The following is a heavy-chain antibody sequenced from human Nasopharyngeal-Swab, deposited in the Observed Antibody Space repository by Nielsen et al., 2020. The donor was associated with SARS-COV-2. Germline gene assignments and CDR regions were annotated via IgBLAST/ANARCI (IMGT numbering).Heavy chain of an antibody. CDR2: IYIGGSST. CDR1: GFTFSSYA. Sequence: GESLKISCAASGFTFSSYAMSWVRQAPGKGLEWVSVIYIGGSSTYYADSVKGRFTISRDNSKNTLYLQMNSLRAEDTAVYYCAKDRRVSESYDFWSGYIYYYYYGMDVWGQGTTVTVSS. CDR3: AKDRRVSESYDFWSGYIYYYYYGMDV. V-gene: IGHV3-23*03. D-gene: IGHD3-3*01. J-gene: IGHJ6*02.